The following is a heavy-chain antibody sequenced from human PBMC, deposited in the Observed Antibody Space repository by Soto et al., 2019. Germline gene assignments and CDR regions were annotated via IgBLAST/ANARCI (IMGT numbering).Heavy chain of an antibody. J-gene: IGHJ5*02. V-gene: IGHV4-39*01. CDR2: IYYSGST. Sequence: SETLSLTCTVSGGSISSSSYYWGWIRQPPGKELEWIGSIYYSGSTYYNPSLKSRVTISVDTSKNQFSLKLSSVTAADTAVYYCARNRVAVAGGRFYNWFDPWGQGTLVTVSS. D-gene: IGHD6-19*01. CDR3: ARNRVAVAGGRFYNWFDP. CDR1: GGSISSSSYY.